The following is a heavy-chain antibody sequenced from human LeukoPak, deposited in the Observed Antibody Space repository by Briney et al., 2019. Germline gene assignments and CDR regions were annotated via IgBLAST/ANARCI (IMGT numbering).Heavy chain of an antibody. CDR1: GGSFSGDC. J-gene: IGHJ5*02. Sequence: ETLSLTCGVNGGSFSGDCWTWIRQPPGKGLEWIGEITHSGRIKYTPSLKSRVTISLDTSKTQISLKLSSVTAADTAVYYCVRGMPDWAGFDPWGQGTLVTVSS. CDR3: VRGMPDWAGFDP. CDR2: ITHSGRI. V-gene: IGHV4-34*01. D-gene: IGHD3-9*01.